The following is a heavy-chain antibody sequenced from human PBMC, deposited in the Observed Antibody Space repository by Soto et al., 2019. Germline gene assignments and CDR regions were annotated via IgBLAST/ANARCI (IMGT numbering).Heavy chain of an antibody. Sequence: GGSLRLSCAASGFSFSTYAMSWVRQAPGKGLEWVSGISAGGGNTFYADSVRGRFRISRDNSKNTLDLKMSSLRAEDTAFYYCVKHSEYQLLSWFGPWGQGTLVTVSS. J-gene: IGHJ5*02. CDR1: GFSFSTYA. D-gene: IGHD2-2*01. V-gene: IGHV3-23*01. CDR2: ISAGGGNT. CDR3: VKHSEYQLLSWFGP.